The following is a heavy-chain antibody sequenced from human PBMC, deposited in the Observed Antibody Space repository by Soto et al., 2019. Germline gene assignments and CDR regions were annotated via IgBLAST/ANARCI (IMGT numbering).Heavy chain of an antibody. D-gene: IGHD6-19*01. CDR2: IKQDGSEK. CDR1: GFTFSSYW. Sequence: GGSLRLSCAASGFTFSSYWMSWVRQAPGKGLEWVANIKQDGSEKYYVDSVKGRFTISRDNAKNSLYLQMNSLRAEDTAVYYCASYLRSVAGRGYFQHWGQGTLVTVSS. J-gene: IGHJ1*01. CDR3: ASYLRSVAGRGYFQH. V-gene: IGHV3-7*01.